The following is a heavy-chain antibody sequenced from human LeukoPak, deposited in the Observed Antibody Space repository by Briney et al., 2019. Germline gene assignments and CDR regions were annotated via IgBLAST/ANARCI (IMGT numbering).Heavy chain of an antibody. D-gene: IGHD3-16*02. CDR1: GFTFSNAW. CDR2: IKSKTDGGTT. Sequence: PGGSLRLSCAASGFTFSNAWMSWVRQAPGKGLEWVGRIKSKTDGGTTDYAAPVKGRFTISRDDSKNTLYLQMNSPKTEDTAVYYCQIMITFGGVIVSDYWGQGTLVTVSS. CDR3: QIMITFGGVIVSDY. V-gene: IGHV3-15*01. J-gene: IGHJ4*02.